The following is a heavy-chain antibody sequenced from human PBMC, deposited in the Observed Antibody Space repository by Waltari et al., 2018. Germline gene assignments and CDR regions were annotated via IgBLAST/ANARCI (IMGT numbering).Heavy chain of an antibody. V-gene: IGHV3-72*01. D-gene: IGHD1-26*01. CDR1: GFTFSDYY. CDR3: ARAFQYGGTSHFDD. J-gene: IGHJ4*02. CDR2: SRNKANSYTT. Sequence: EVQLAESGGGLVQPGGSLRLSCAVSGFTFSDYYMDRVRQAPGKGLEWVARSRNKANSYTTEYAASVKGRFTISRDDSKNSLNLQMNSLETDDTAVYFCARAFQYGGTSHFDDWGQGTLVTVSS.